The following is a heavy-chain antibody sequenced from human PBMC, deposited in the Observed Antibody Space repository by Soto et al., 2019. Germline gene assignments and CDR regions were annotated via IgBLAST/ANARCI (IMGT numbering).Heavy chain of an antibody. Sequence: DVQLVESGGGLMQPGESLRLSCAASGLTVSGKKYVAWVRQAPGKGLEWGSALFDVDGSFYADSVKGRFTTSSDSSKTTVYLQMNGLRPDDTAVYYCATWHEREHAYDVWGQGTTVTVSS. CDR2: LFDVDGS. J-gene: IGHJ3*01. CDR3: ATWHEREHAYDV. D-gene: IGHD1-1*01. V-gene: IGHV3-53*01. CDR1: GLTVSGKKY.